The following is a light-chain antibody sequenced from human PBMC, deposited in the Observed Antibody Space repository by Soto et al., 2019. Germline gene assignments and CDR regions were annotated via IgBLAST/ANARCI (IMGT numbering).Light chain of an antibody. J-gene: IGKJ1*01. CDR2: AAS. CDR3: QQYGISPWT. Sequence: EIVLTQSPGTLSLSPGERATLSCRASQSISSNYLAWCQQKPGQAPRLLIYAASSRATGIPDRFSGSGSGTDFTLTISRLEPEDFAVYYCQQYGISPWTFGQGTKVEI. CDR1: QSISSNY. V-gene: IGKV3-20*01.